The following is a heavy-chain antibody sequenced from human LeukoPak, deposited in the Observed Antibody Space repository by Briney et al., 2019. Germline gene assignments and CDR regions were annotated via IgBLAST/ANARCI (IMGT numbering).Heavy chain of an antibody. J-gene: IGHJ4*02. Sequence: SETLSLTCTVSGGSISSYCWSWIRQPAGKGLEWIGRIYTSGSTNYNPSLKSRVTMSVDTSKNQFSLKLSSVTAADTAVYYCARGHPMYCSSTSCYRLVYFDYWGQGTLVTVSS. CDR1: GGSISSYC. CDR2: IYTSGST. D-gene: IGHD2-2*02. CDR3: ARGHPMYCSSTSCYRLVYFDY. V-gene: IGHV4-4*07.